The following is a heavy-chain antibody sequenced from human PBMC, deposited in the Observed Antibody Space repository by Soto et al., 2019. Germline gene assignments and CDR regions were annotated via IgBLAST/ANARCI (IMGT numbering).Heavy chain of an antibody. CDR1: GFTFGDFG. CDR2: IRSEGYGGTT. D-gene: IGHD1-7*01. V-gene: IGHV3-49*03. J-gene: IGHJ6*03. Sequence: PGGSLRLSCSASGFTFGDFGMGWFRQSPGRGPEWLGFIRSEGYGGTTEYAASVKGRFTISRDDAKSIAYLEMNSLKSEDTAVYYCTRRRTTTGRDMDVWGKGTTVTVSS. CDR3: TRRRTTTGRDMDV.